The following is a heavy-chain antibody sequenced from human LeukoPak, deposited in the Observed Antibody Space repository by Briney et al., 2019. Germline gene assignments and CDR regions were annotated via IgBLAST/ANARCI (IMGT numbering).Heavy chain of an antibody. J-gene: IGHJ4*02. Sequence: GGSLRLSCAASGFTFIYYAMHWVRQAPGKGLEWVALISYDGSNKYYTDSVKGRFTISRDNSKSTLYLQMDSLIGGDTAVYYCARSSMFRGVTFDYWGQGTLVTVSS. CDR1: GFTFIYYA. V-gene: IGHV3-30-3*01. CDR3: ARSSMFRGVTFDY. D-gene: IGHD3-10*01. CDR2: ISYDGSNK.